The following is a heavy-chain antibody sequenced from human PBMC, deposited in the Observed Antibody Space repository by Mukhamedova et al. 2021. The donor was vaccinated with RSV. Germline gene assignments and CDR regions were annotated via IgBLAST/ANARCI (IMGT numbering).Heavy chain of an antibody. CDR3: ARDFLAMAGKLAAFDI. Sequence: EWIGRTYTSEYTKYNPSLQSRVTISVDTSKNQFSLKLSSVTAADTALYYCARDFLAMAGKLAAFDIWGQGPLVTFSS. D-gene: IGHD6-19*01. J-gene: IGHJ3*02. V-gene: IGHV4-61*02. CDR2: TYTSEYT.